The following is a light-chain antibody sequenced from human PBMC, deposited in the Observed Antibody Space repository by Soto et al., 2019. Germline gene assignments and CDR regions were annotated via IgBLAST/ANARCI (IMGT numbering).Light chain of an antibody. CDR3: QQYVSWT. Sequence: EIVLTQSPGTLSVSPGERATLSCRASQTISSNYLAWYQQKPGQATSLLNYGTSIRSTGIPDRFSGSGSGTAFTLTSSRLEPEDSAIYYCQQYVSWTFGQGTKVEIK. CDR2: GTS. J-gene: IGKJ1*01. CDR1: QTISSNY. V-gene: IGKV3-20*01.